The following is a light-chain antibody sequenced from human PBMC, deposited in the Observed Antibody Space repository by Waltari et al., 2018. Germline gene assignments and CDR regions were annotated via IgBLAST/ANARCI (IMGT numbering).Light chain of an antibody. CDR1: GNDIGAYDF. CDR2: DVY. Sequence: QSALTQPASVSGSPGQSITISCTGTGNDIGAYDFVSWYQHHPGKPPKLILYDVYYRPSVVSARFSGSKSGNTASLTISGLQSEDEADFYCSSYASNSNLLFGSGTKVTVL. J-gene: IGLJ6*01. V-gene: IGLV2-14*03. CDR3: SSYASNSNLL.